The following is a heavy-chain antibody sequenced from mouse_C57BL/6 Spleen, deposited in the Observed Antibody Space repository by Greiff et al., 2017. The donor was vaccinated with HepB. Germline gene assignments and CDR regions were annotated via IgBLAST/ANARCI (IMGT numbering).Heavy chain of an antibody. D-gene: IGHD2-3*01. Sequence: VQLQQSGPELVKPGASVKISCKASGYTFTDYYMNWVKQSHGKSLEWIGDINPNNGGTSYNQKFKGKATLTVDKSSSTAYMELRSLTSEDSAVYYCARSSGRIYDGYFEFAYWGQGTLVTVSA. CDR3: ARSSGRIYDGYFEFAY. J-gene: IGHJ3*01. CDR2: INPNNGGT. CDR1: GYTFTDYY. V-gene: IGHV1-26*01.